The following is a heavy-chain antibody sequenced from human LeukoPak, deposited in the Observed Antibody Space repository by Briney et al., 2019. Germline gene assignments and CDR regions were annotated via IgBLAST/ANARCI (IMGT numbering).Heavy chain of an antibody. J-gene: IGHJ4*02. CDR3: VKGVLTAIHYLDY. CDR2: ISSNGGST. V-gene: IGHV3-64D*06. CDR1: GFTFSSYA. D-gene: IGHD2-21*02. Sequence: GGSLRLSCSASGFTFSSYAMHWVRQAPGKGLEYVTAISSNGGSTYYADSVKGRFTISRDNSKNTLYLQMSSLRAEDTAVYHCVKGVLTAIHYLDYWGQGTLVTVSS.